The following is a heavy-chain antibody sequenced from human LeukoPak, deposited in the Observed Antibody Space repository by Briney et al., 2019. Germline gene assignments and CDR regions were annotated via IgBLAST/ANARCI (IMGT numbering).Heavy chain of an antibody. CDR1: GFTFSSYG. CDR3: ARDLWGPMVRGVIGY. V-gene: IGHV3-33*01. CDR2: IWYDGSNK. D-gene: IGHD3-10*01. Sequence: PGGSLRLSCAASGFTFSSYGMHWVRQTPGKGLEWVAVIWYDGSNKYYADSVKGRFTISRDNSKNTLYLQMNSLRAEDTAVYYCARDLWGPMVRGVIGYWGQGTLVTVSS. J-gene: IGHJ4*02.